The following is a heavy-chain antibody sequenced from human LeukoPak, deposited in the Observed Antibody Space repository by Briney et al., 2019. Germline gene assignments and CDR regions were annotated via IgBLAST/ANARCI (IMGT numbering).Heavy chain of an antibody. D-gene: IGHD6-13*01. CDR1: GGTFISYA. CDR3: ARDLEYSSSWRPYYMDV. CDR2: IIPIFGTA. V-gene: IGHV1-69*06. J-gene: IGHJ6*03. Sequence: SVKVSCKASGGTFISYAISWVRQAPGQGLEWMGGIIPIFGTANYAQKFQGRVTITADKSTSTAYMELSSLRSEDTAVYYCARDLEYSSSWRPYYMDVWGKGTTVTVSS.